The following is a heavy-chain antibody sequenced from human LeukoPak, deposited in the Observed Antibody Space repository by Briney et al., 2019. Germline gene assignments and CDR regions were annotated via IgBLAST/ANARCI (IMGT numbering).Heavy chain of an antibody. CDR3: AKDMQTWPRFPDY. CDR2: INDNGSTR. J-gene: IGHJ4*02. D-gene: IGHD5-12*01. V-gene: IGHV3-23*01. CDR1: GFTFSNYA. Sequence: PGGSLRLSCGASGFTFSNYAMSWVRQAPGKGLKWVSGINDNGSTRFYAASVKGRFTSSRDNPKNTLYLQMNGLRVEDTAVYYCAKDMQTWPRFPDYWGQGTLVTVSS.